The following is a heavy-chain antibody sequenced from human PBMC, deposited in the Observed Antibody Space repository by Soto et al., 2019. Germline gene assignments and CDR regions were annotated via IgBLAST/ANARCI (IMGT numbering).Heavy chain of an antibody. V-gene: IGHV3-30*03. J-gene: IGHJ4*02. D-gene: IGHD6-13*01. CDR3: AFAAAGLPYYFDY. CDR1: GFTFSSYG. CDR2: ISYDGSNK. Sequence: VQLVESGGGVVQPGRSLRLSCAASGFTFSSYGMHWVRQAPGKGLEWVAVISYDGSNKYYADSVKGRFTISRDNSKNTLYLQMNSLRAEDTAVYYCAFAAAGLPYYFDYWGQGTLVTVSS.